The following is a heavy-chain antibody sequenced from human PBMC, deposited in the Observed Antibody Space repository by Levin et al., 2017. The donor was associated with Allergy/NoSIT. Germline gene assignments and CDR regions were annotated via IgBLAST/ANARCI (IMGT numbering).Heavy chain of an antibody. CDR3: ARTKRDPPTHDY. V-gene: IGHV3-30*04. CDR1: GFTFSSYA. CDR2: ISYDGNKK. Sequence: GGSLRLSCAASGFTFSSYAMHWVRQAPGKGLEWVAVISYDGNKKYYAASVKDRFTISRDNSKNTLNLQINSLRTEDTAVYYCARTKRDPPTHDYWGQGTLVIVSS. D-gene: IGHD2-15*01. J-gene: IGHJ4*02.